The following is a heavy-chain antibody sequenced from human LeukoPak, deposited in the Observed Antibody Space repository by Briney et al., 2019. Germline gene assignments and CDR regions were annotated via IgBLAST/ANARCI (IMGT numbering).Heavy chain of an antibody. V-gene: IGHV4-38-2*01. CDR3: ARNNTRTVSRGSSRRRANAFDI. CDR2: FYNSGST. Sequence: PSETLSLTCAVSGSSISSTYYWGWIRQPPGKGLEWIGSFYNSGSTYYNPSLRSRVTISVATSKNQFSLRLRSVTAADTAVYYCARNNTRTVSRGSSRRRANAFDIWGQGTMVTVSS. CDR1: GSSISSTYY. J-gene: IGHJ3*02. D-gene: IGHD6-13*01.